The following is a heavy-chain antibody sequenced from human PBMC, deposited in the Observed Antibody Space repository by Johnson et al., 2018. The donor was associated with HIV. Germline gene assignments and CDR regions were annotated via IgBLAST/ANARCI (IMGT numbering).Heavy chain of an antibody. J-gene: IGHJ3*02. Sequence: HVQLVESGGGVVQPGRSLRLSCAASGFTFSSYAMHWVRQAPGKGLEWVVVISYDGSNKYYADSVKGRFTISRDNSKNTLYLQMNSLRAEDTAVYYCARGGGYSIAAPSDAFDIWGQGTMVTVSS. D-gene: IGHD6-6*01. V-gene: IGHV3-30-3*01. CDR2: ISYDGSNK. CDR1: GFTFSSYA. CDR3: ARGGGYSIAAPSDAFDI.